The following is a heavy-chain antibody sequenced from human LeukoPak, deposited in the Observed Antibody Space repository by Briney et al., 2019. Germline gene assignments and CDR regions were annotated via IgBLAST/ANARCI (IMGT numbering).Heavy chain of an antibody. CDR2: INHSGST. CDR1: GGSFSGYY. J-gene: IGHJ5*02. V-gene: IGHV4-34*01. Sequence: SETLSLTCAVYGGSFSGYYWSWIRQPPGKGLEWIGEINHSGSTNYNPSLKSRVIISVDTSKNQFSLKLSSVTAADTAVYYCARGPKQWLVSRWFDPWGQGTLVTVSS. CDR3: ARGPKQWLVSRWFDP. D-gene: IGHD6-19*01.